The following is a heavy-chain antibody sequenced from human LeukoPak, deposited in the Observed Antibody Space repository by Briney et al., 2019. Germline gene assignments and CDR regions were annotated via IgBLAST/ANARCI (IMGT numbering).Heavy chain of an antibody. J-gene: IGHJ4*02. CDR3: ARRGDSLKIAKYYFDY. CDR1: GGSFSGYY. CDR2: INHSGST. Sequence: SETLSLTCAVYGGSFSGYYWSWIRQPPGKGLEWIGEINHSGSTNYNPSLKSRVTISVDTSKNQFSLKLSSVTAADTAVYYCARRGDSLKIAKYYFDYWGQGTLVTVPS. D-gene: IGHD5-18*01. V-gene: IGHV4-34*01.